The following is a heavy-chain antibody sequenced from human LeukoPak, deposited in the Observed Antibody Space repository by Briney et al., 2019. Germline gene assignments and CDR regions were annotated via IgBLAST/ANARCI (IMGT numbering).Heavy chain of an antibody. CDR3: ARLDAPNDY. CDR1: GYSISSGYY. CDR2: IYHSGST. J-gene: IGHJ4*02. V-gene: IGHV4-38-2*01. Sequence: SETLSLXCAVFGYSISSGYYWGWIQQPPGKGLEWIGSIYHSGSTYYNPSLKSRVTISVDTSKNQFSLKLSSVTAADTAVYYCARLDAPNDYWGQGTLVTVSS. D-gene: IGHD1-1*01.